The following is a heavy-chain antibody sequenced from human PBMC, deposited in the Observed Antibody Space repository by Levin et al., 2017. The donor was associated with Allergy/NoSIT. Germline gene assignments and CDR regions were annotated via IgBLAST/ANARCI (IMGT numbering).Heavy chain of an antibody. CDR3: ARGRSSGRAGMDV. D-gene: IGHD6-19*01. Sequence: GESLKISCAASGFTFSSYSMNWVRQAPGKGLEWVSYISSGSSTIYYADSVKGRFTISRDNAKDSLYLQMSSLRDEDTAVYYCARGRSSGRAGMDVWGQGTTVTVSS. J-gene: IGHJ6*02. CDR1: GFTFSSYS. V-gene: IGHV3-48*02. CDR2: ISSGSSTI.